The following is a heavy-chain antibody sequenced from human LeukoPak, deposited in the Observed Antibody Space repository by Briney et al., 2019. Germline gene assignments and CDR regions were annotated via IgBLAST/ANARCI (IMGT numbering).Heavy chain of an antibody. CDR2: IIPIFGTA. J-gene: IGHJ4*02. Sequence: GASVKVSCKASGGTFSSYAISWVRQAPGQGLEWMGGIIPIFGTANYAQKFQGRVTITADESTSTAYMELSSLRSEDTAVYYCARGATVATMYSLFDYWGQGTLVTVSS. V-gene: IGHV1-69*13. CDR1: GGTFSSYA. CDR3: ARGATVATMYSLFDY. D-gene: IGHD5-12*01.